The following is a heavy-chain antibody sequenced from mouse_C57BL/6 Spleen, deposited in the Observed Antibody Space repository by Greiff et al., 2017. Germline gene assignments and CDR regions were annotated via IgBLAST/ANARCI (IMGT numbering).Heavy chain of an antibody. CDR2: IDPETGGT. J-gene: IGHJ3*01. Sequence: QVQLQQSGAELVRPGASVTLSCKASGYTFTDYEMHWVKQTPVHGLEWIGAIDPETGGTAYNQKFQGKAILTADKSSSTAYMELRSRTSEDSAVYYCTGSPWFAYGGQGTLVTVSA. V-gene: IGHV1-15*01. CDR3: TGSPWFAY. CDR1: GYTFTDYE.